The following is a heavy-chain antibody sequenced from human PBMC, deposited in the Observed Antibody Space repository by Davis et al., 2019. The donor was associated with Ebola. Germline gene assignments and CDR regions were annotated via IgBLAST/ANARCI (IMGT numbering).Heavy chain of an antibody. CDR2: INHSGST. D-gene: IGHD3-3*01. CDR3: ARVGYDFWSGYYGYGMDV. Sequence: SETLSLTCAVYGGSFSGYYWSWIRQPPGKGLEWIGEINHSGSTNYNPSLKSRVTISVATSKNQFSLKLSSVTAAETAVYYCARVGYDFWSGYYGYGMDVWGQGTTVTVSS. V-gene: IGHV4-34*01. CDR1: GGSFSGYY. J-gene: IGHJ6*02.